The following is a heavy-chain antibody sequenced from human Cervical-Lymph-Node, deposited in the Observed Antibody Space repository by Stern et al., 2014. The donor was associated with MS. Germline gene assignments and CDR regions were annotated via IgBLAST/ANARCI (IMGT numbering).Heavy chain of an antibody. CDR3: ARGRTYYYYYAMDV. V-gene: IGHV1-8*01. CDR1: GYTFPTYD. Sequence: VQLVESGAEVKKPGASVKVSCKATGYTFPTYDINWLRQAPGQGLEWMGRMNPNSDNTYYAQKFQGKFTMTGDTSTSTAYMDLSSLRSEDTAVYYCARGRTYYYYYAMDVWGQGTTVTVSS. J-gene: IGHJ6*02. CDR2: MNPNSDNT. D-gene: IGHD1-14*01.